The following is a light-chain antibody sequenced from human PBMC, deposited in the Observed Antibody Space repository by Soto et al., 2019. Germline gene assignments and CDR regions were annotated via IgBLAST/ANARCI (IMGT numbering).Light chain of an antibody. CDR1: QSVSSTY. CDR3: QQYGSSPPMYT. CDR2: GAS. Sequence: EIVLTQSPGTLSLSPGEGATLSCRASQSVSSTYLAWYQQKPGQAPRLLIYGASSRATGIPDRFSGSASGTDFTLTISRLEPEDFAEYYCQQYGSSPPMYTFGQGTKLEIK. J-gene: IGKJ2*01. V-gene: IGKV3-20*01.